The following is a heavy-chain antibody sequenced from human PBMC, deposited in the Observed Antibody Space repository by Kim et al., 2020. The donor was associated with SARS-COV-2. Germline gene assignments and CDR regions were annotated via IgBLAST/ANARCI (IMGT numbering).Heavy chain of an antibody. V-gene: IGHV4-39*01. CDR2: IYYSGST. D-gene: IGHD3-22*01. CDR3: ATTDPYYYDSSGYYSHGYFDY. Sequence: SETLSLTCTVSGGSISSSSYYWGWIRQPPGKGLEWIGSIYYSGSTYYNPSLKSRVTISVDTSKNQFSLKLSSVTDADTAVYYCATTDPYYYDSSGYYSHGYFDYWRQGTLVTVSS. J-gene: IGHJ4*02. CDR1: GGSISSSSYY.